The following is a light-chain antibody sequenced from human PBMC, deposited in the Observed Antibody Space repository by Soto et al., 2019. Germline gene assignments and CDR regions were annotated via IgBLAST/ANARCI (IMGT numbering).Light chain of an antibody. CDR2: DVS. Sequence: QSALTQPRSVSGSPGQSVTISCTGTSSDVGGYNYVSWYQQHPGKAPKLMIYDVSKRPSGVPDRFSGSKSGNTASLTISGLQSEDEADYYCVSYAGTDVVFGGGTKLTDL. J-gene: IGLJ2*01. V-gene: IGLV2-11*01. CDR3: VSYAGTDVV. CDR1: SSDVGGYNY.